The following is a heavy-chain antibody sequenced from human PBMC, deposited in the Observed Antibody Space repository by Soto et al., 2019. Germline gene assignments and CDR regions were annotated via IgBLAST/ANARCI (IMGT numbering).Heavy chain of an antibody. CDR1: GYTFTSYD. D-gene: IGHD3-9*01. V-gene: IGHV1-8*01. Sequence: QVQLVQSGAEVKKPGASVKVSCKASGYTFTSYDINWVRQATGQGREWMGWMNPNSGNTGNAQKFQGRVTMTRNTSISTAYMELSSLRSENTAVYYCARARRNDILTGYLFDYWGQETLVTVSS. CDR3: ARARRNDILTGYLFDY. J-gene: IGHJ4*02. CDR2: MNPNSGNT.